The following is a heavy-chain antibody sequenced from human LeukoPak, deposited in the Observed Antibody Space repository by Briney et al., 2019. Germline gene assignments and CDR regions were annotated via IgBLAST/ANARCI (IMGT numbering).Heavy chain of an antibody. Sequence: HPGGSLRLPCAASGFTFSSYAMSWVRQAPGKGLEWVSAISGSGGSTYYADSVKGRFTISRDNSKNTLYLQMNSLRAEDTAVYYCAKPGSSGWFFDYWGQGTLVTVSS. CDR1: GFTFSSYA. D-gene: IGHD6-19*01. J-gene: IGHJ4*02. V-gene: IGHV3-23*01. CDR2: ISGSGGST. CDR3: AKPGSSGWFFDY.